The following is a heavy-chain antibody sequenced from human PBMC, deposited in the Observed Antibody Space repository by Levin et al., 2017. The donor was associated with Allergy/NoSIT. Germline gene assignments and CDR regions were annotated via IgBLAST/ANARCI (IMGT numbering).Heavy chain of an antibody. Sequence: GGSLRLSCEASGFTSGIYSINWARQAPGKGLEWVAVISPTGAGIYYADSVRGRFTVSRDNSKNLVFLQLTDLRVDDTSLYYCMREVQMGVFDYWGRGTLVTVSS. J-gene: IGHJ4*02. CDR3: MREVQMGVFDY. CDR1: GFTSGIYS. D-gene: IGHD3-16*01. CDR2: ISPTGAGI. V-gene: IGHV3-30*04.